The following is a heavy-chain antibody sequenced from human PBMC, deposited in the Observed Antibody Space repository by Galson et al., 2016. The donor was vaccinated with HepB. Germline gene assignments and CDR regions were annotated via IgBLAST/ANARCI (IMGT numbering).Heavy chain of an antibody. CDR3: VRQSARHYYFDL. D-gene: IGHD6-6*01. CDR2: VFHTGRT. Sequence: ETLSLTCRVSGGPISTPNWWSWVRQPPGKGLEWIGDVFHTGRTNFNSSLSGRISMSVIKSNNDFSLTLASLTVADTAVYYCVRQSARHYYFDLWGRGTLVIVSS. V-gene: IGHV4-4*02. J-gene: IGHJ2*01. CDR1: GGPISTPNW.